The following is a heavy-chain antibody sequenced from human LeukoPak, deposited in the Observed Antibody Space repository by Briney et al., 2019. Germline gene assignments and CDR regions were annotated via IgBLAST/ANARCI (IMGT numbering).Heavy chain of an antibody. CDR3: ARWDGDGYHSRHAFDI. CDR2: IYTNGNT. D-gene: IGHD5-24*01. V-gene: IGHV4-61*02. CDR1: GGSFSSGGYY. J-gene: IGHJ3*02. Sequence: PSQTLSLTCTVSGGSFSSGGYYWSWIRQPAGKGLEWIGRIYTNGNTNYNPSLESRVTISVDTSKNQFSLKLSSVTAADTAVYYCARWDGDGYHSRHAFDIWGQGTMVTVSS.